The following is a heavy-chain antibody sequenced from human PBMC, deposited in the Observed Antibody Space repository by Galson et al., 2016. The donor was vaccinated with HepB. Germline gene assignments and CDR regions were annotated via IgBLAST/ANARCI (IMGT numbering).Heavy chain of an antibody. CDR3: ATDDDDEGGYTY. J-gene: IGHJ4*02. Sequence: ETLSLTCSISGGYIGNYYWSWTRQSPGKGLEWIGHIYYSGSTKYNPSLKSRVTISTDKSKNQLFLKLTSVTAADTALYFCATDDDDEGGYTYWGQGTLVTVSS. CDR2: IYYSGST. D-gene: IGHD5-24*01. CDR1: GGYIGNYY. V-gene: IGHV4-59*01.